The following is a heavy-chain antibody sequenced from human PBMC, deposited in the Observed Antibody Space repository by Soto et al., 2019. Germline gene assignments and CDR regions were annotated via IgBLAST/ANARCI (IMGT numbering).Heavy chain of an antibody. CDR2: INTSGGNS. V-gene: IGHV1-46*01. CDR1: GFICTDWF. CDR3: AKEGAIPGEVDA. J-gene: IGHJ1*01. D-gene: IGHD2-21*01. Sequence: HLAQSGPEVKRPGASVKISCKASGFICTDWFMHWVRQAPGQGPEWMGIINTSGGNSIYSQKFQERVTMTRDTSTNTLYVELSSLTSADTAVYYCAKEGAIPGEVDAWGQGTLGTVSS.